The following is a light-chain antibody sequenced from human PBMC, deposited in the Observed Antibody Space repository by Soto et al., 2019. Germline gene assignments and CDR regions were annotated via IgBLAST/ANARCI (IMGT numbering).Light chain of an antibody. J-gene: IGKJ1*01. CDR1: QSVSSY. Sequence: EIVLTQSPATLSLSPGERATLSCRASQSVSSYLVWYQQKPGQAPRLLIYDASKRATGIPARFSGSGSGTDFTLTISSLEPEDFAVYYCQQCINWPLTFGQGTKVEIK. V-gene: IGKV3-11*01. CDR2: DAS. CDR3: QQCINWPLT.